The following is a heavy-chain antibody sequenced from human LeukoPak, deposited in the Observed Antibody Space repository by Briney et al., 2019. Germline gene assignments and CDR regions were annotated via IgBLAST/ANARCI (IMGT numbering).Heavy chain of an antibody. V-gene: IGHV4-59*01. J-gene: IGHJ4*02. Sequence: SETLSLTCAVSGDSISNFYWSWIRQPPGKGLEWIGYIYYSGSTNYNPSLKSRVTISVDTSKNQCSLKLSSVTAADTAVYYCAREVVAAAGTVDYWGQGTLVIVSS. D-gene: IGHD6-13*01. CDR3: AREVVAAAGTVDY. CDR1: GDSISNFY. CDR2: IYYSGST.